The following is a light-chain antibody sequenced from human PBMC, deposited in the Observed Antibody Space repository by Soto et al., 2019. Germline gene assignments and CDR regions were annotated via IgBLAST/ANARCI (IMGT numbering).Light chain of an antibody. Sequence: DIQLTQSPSFLSASVGDRVTITCRASQGLSSFLAWYQQKPGKAPKLLIYGASTLQSGVPSRFSGSGSGTEFTLTISSLQPEDFATYYCQQLYTYPITFGQGTRLEIK. J-gene: IGKJ5*01. CDR2: GAS. CDR1: QGLSSF. CDR3: QQLYTYPIT. V-gene: IGKV1-9*01.